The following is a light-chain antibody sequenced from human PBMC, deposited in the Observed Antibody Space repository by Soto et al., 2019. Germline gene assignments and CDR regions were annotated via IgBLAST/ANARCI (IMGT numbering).Light chain of an antibody. Sequence: QSALTQPASVSGSPGQSITISCTGTSSDVGGYNYVSWYQQHPGKAPKLMIYDVSNRPSGVSNRFSGSKSGNTASLTISGLQAEDDTDYYCISYTSSSTLAVFGTGTKLTVL. CDR1: SSDVGGYNY. CDR2: DVS. J-gene: IGLJ1*01. V-gene: IGLV2-14*01. CDR3: ISYTSSSTLAV.